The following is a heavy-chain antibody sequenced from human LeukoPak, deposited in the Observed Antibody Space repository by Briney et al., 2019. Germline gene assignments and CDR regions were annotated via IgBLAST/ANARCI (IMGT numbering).Heavy chain of an antibody. J-gene: IGHJ3*02. Sequence: GRSLRLSCAASGFTFSSYAMSWVRQAPGKGLEWVSAISGSGGSTYYADSVKGRFTISRDNSKNTLYLQMNSLRAEDTAVYYCAKDPSYSSSWYGAFDIWGQGTMVTVSS. CDR2: ISGSGGST. CDR3: AKDPSYSSSWYGAFDI. D-gene: IGHD6-13*01. CDR1: GFTFSSYA. V-gene: IGHV3-23*01.